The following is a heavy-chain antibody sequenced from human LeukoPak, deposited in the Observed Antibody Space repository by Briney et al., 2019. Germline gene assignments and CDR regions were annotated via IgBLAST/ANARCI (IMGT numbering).Heavy chain of an antibody. Sequence: ASVKVSCKASGYTFTGYYMHWVRQAPGQGLEWMGWINPNSGGTNYAQKFQGRVTMTRDTSISTAYMELSRLRSDDTAVYYCARGVPNYYDSSGYYYFFDYWGQGTLVTVSS. CDR2: INPNSGGT. CDR1: GYTFTGYY. CDR3: ARGVPNYYDSSGYYYFFDY. D-gene: IGHD3-22*01. V-gene: IGHV1-2*02. J-gene: IGHJ4*02.